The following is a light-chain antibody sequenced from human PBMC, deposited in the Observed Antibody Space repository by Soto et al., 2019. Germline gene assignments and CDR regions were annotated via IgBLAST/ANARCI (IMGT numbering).Light chain of an antibody. CDR3: QQYYTTPIP. CDR1: QSVLSSSNNKNY. V-gene: IGKV4-1*01. CDR2: WAS. Sequence: DIVMTQSPDSLAVSLGERATFNCKSSQSVLSSSNNKNYLAWYLQKPGQPPKLLIYWASTRESGVPDRFSGSGSGTDFTLTISSLQAEDVAVYYCQQYYTTPIPFGQGTRLEIK. J-gene: IGKJ5*01.